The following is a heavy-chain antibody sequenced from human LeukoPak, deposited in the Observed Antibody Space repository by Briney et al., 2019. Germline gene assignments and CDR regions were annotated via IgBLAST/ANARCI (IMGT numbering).Heavy chain of an antibody. Sequence: VASVKVSCKASGYTFTGYYMHWVRQAPGQGLEWMGWINPNSGGTNYAQKFQGRVTMTRDTSISTAYMELSRLRAEDTALYYCARDVLAAAGTGAFDIWGQGTMVTVSS. D-gene: IGHD6-13*01. CDR2: INPNSGGT. J-gene: IGHJ3*02. CDR1: GYTFTGYY. CDR3: ARDVLAAAGTGAFDI. V-gene: IGHV1-2*02.